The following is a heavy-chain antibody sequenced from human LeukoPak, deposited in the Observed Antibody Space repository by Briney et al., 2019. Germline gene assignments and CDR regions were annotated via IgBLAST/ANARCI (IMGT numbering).Heavy chain of an antibody. J-gene: IGHJ2*01. D-gene: IGHD5-18*01. V-gene: IGHV3-30-3*01. Sequence: PGGSLRLSCAASGFTFSSYAMHWVRQAPGKGLEWVAVISYDGSNKYYADSVKGRFTISRDNAKNSLYLQMNSLRAEDTAVYYCAREGRYSYGSYWYFDLWGRGTLVTVSS. CDR1: GFTFSSYA. CDR3: AREGRYSYGSYWYFDL. CDR2: ISYDGSNK.